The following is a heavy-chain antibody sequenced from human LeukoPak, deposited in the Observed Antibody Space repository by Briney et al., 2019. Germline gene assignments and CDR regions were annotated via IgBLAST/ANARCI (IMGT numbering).Heavy chain of an antibody. CDR1: GFTLDDYA. J-gene: IGHJ3*02. Sequence: PGRSLRLSCAAHGFTLDDYAMHSVRQAPGKGLEWVSGISWNSGSIGYADSVKGRFTISRDKAKNSLYLQMNSLRAEDTALYYCAKDLLERPLHAFDISGQGTMVTVSS. CDR2: ISWNSGSI. CDR3: AKDLLERPLHAFDI. D-gene: IGHD1-1*01. V-gene: IGHV3-9*01.